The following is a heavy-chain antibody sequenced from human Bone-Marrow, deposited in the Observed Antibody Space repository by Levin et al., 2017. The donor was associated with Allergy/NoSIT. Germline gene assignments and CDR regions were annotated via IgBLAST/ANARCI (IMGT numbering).Heavy chain of an antibody. D-gene: IGHD1-26*01. J-gene: IGHJ4*02. CDR2: SSYSGGNT. Sequence: PGESLKISCTASGFTLSSYAMYWVRQAPGKGLEWVSSSSYSGGNTYYADSVKGRFTISRDNSKNMLYLQMNGLRAEDTALYYCATSPTTSSEGSTSGYWGQGTLVTVSS. CDR3: ATSPTTSSEGSTSGY. CDR1: GFTLSSYA. V-gene: IGHV3-23*01.